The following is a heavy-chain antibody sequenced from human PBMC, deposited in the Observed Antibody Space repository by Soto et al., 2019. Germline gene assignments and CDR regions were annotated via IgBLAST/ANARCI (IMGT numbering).Heavy chain of an antibody. CDR1: GFTFSSYS. V-gene: IGHV3-48*01. CDR2: ISSSSSTI. Sequence: EVQLVESGGGLVQPGGSLRLSCAASGFTFSSYSMNWVRQAPGKGLEWVSYISSSSSTIYYADSVKGRFTISRDNAKNSLYLQMNSLRAEDTAVYYCAGTTGGYFDLWGRGTLVTVSS. D-gene: IGHD1-1*01. CDR3: AGTTGGYFDL. J-gene: IGHJ2*01.